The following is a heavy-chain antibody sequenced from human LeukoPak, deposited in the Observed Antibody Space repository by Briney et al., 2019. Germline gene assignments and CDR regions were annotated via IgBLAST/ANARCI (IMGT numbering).Heavy chain of an antibody. CDR2: VSLEGLR. CDR1: GGSIITTNW. V-gene: IGHV4/OR15-8*01. Sequence: TLPLTFLVSGGSIITTNWRRWVRQCPGQGLQWIGEVSLEGLRNYNPSLTSRVTMSLDRAKNLLSLNLNSVTAADTAVYYCSRENGAFSPFGYWGQGILVT. J-gene: IGHJ4*02. D-gene: IGHD2-8*01. CDR3: SRENGAFSPFGY.